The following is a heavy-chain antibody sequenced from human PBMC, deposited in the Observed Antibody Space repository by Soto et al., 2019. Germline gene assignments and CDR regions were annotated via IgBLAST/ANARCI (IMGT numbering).Heavy chain of an antibody. CDR1: GGSISSYY. V-gene: IGHV4-59*08. Sequence: PSETLSLTCTVSGGSISSYYSSSIRQPPGKGLEWIGFIYYSGSTNYNPSLKSRVTISVDTSKNQFSLKLNSVTAADTAVYYCARRTNYGTLDIWGQGTMVTVSS. J-gene: IGHJ3*02. D-gene: IGHD1-7*01. CDR2: IYYSGST. CDR3: ARRTNYGTLDI.